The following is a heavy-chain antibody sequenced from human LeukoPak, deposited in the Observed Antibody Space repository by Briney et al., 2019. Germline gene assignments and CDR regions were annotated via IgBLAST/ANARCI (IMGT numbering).Heavy chain of an antibody. CDR1: GFTFDDYG. J-gene: IGHJ6*03. CDR2: INWNGGST. V-gene: IGHV3-20*04. D-gene: IGHD6-6*01. Sequence: GGSLRLSCAASGFTFDDYGMTWVRQAPGKGLEWVSGINWNGGSTGYADSVKGRFTISRDNAKNSLYLQMNSLRAEDTAVYYCARADSSIAARLSRSSIFNYYYYMGVWGKGTTVTVSS. CDR3: ARADSSIAARLSRSSIFNYYYYMGV.